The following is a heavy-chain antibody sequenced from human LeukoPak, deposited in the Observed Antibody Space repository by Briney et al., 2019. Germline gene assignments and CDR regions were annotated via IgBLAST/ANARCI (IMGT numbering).Heavy chain of an antibody. CDR2: ITSSGSAI. V-gene: IGHV3-48*01. Sequence: GESLRLSCEASGFTFSRYSMIWVRQAPGKGLEWLSYITSSGSAIYYADSVRGRFTVSRDNAKKSLFLQMNSLRAEDTAIYYCASQWELHPAFWGQGTLVTVSS. CDR3: ASQWELHPAF. J-gene: IGHJ4*02. CDR1: GFTFSRYS. D-gene: IGHD1-26*01.